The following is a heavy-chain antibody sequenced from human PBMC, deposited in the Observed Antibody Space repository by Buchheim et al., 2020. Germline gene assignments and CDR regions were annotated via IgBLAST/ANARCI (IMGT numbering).Heavy chain of an antibody. D-gene: IGHD2-2*02. V-gene: IGHV4-34*01. CDR3: ARTRMGYCSSTSCYSLHPFIAVAGVFDY. CDR2: INHSGST. J-gene: IGHJ4*02. Sequence: QVQLQQWGAGLLKPSETLSLTCAVYGGSFSGYYWSWIRQPPGKGLEWIGEINHSGSTNYNPSLKSRVTISVDTSKNQFSLKLSSVTAADTAVYYCARTRMGYCSSTSCYSLHPFIAVAGVFDYWGQGTL. CDR1: GGSFSGYY.